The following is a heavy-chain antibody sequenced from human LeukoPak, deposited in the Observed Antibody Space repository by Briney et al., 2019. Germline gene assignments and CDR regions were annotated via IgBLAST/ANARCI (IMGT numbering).Heavy chain of an antibody. CDR2: IIPIFGTA. CDR1: GGTFSSYA. D-gene: IGHD4-23*01. CDR3: ARASWVKYYYYMDV. V-gene: IGHV1-69*13. J-gene: IGHJ6*03. Sequence: SVKVSCKASGGTFSSYAISWVRQAPGQGLEWMGGIIPIFGTANYAQRFQGRVTITADESTSTAYMELSRLRSDDTAVYYCARASWVKYYYYMDVWGKGTTVTISS.